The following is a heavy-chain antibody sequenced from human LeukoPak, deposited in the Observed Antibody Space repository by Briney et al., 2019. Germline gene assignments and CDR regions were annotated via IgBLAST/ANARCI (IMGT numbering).Heavy chain of an antibody. D-gene: IGHD3-16*01. CDR2: IYYSGST. V-gene: IGHV4-61*05. Sequence: SETLSLTCTVSGGSISSSSYYWGWSRQPPGKGLEWIGYIYYSGSTNYNPALKSRVTISVDTSKNQFTLKLSSVTAADTAVYYCARGRYGWLPFDYWGQGTLVTVSS. CDR3: ARGRYGWLPFDY. CDR1: GGSISSSSYY. J-gene: IGHJ4*02.